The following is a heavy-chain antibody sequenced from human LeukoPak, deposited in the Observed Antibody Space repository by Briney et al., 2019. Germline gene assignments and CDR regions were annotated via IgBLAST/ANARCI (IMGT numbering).Heavy chain of an antibody. CDR3: ARDGATIFGVADYYMDV. V-gene: IGHV4-59*01. D-gene: IGHD3-3*01. Sequence: SETLSLTCTVSGGSIRSYYWSWLRQPPGKGLEWIGDIYYSGSTNYNPSLKSRVTISVDTSKNQFSLKLSSVTAADTAVFYCARDGATIFGVADYYMDVWGKGTTVTVSS. CDR1: GGSIRSYY. CDR2: IYYSGST. J-gene: IGHJ6*03.